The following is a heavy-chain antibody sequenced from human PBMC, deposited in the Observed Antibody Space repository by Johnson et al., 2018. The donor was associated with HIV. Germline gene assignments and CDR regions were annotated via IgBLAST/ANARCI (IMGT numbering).Heavy chain of an antibody. V-gene: IGHV3-30-3*01. D-gene: IGHD1-14*01. CDR2: IAHDESIT. Sequence: ASGFTFSNYAMHWVRQAPGTGLEWVAVIAHDESITHYADSVKGRFTMSRDNSKNTLYLQMNSLRAEDTAVYYCATRDPTHRPGVFDIWGQGTMVTVSS. CDR1: GFTFSNYA. J-gene: IGHJ3*02. CDR3: ATRDPTHRPGVFDI.